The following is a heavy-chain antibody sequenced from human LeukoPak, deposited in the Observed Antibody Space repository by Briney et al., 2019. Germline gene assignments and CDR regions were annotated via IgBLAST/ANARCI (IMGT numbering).Heavy chain of an antibody. J-gene: IGHJ6*03. V-gene: IGHV3-21*01. D-gene: IGHD3-10*01. Sequence: PGGSLRLSCAASGFTFSSYSMNWVRQAPGKGLEWVSSISSSSSYIYYADSVKGRFTISRDNAKNSLYLQMNSLRAEDTAVYYCARDRASLGGDYMDVWGKGTTVTISS. CDR2: ISSSSSYI. CDR1: GFTFSSYS. CDR3: ARDRASLGGDYMDV.